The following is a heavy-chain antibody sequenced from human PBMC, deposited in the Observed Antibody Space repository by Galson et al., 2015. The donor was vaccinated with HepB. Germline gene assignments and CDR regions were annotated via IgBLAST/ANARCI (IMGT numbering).Heavy chain of an antibody. CDR2: VSHDGSYK. CDR3: AKDPAGRFVVNYRGYYFDD. Sequence: SLRLSCAASGFTFSNYGMHWVRQAPGKGLEWVALVSHDGSYKSYAESVKGRFTSFRDNSKGTLYLQMNSLRSEDTAVYYCAKDPAGRFVVNYRGYYFDDWGQGTLITVSS. CDR1: GFTFSNYG. V-gene: IGHV3-30*18. D-gene: IGHD1-7*01. J-gene: IGHJ4*02.